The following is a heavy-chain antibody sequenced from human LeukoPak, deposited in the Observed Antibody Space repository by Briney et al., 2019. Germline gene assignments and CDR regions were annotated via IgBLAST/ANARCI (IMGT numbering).Heavy chain of an antibody. V-gene: IGHV6-1*01. Sequence: SQTLSLTCAISGDSVSSNSAAWNWIRQSPSRGLEWLGRTYYGSEWYNDYAVSVKSRITINPDTSKNQFSLHLNSVTPEDTAVYYCARAGVGATRYYDYWGQGTLVTVSS. D-gene: IGHD1-26*01. CDR1: GDSVSSNSAA. CDR3: ARAGVGATRYYDY. J-gene: IGHJ4*02. CDR2: TYYGSEWYN.